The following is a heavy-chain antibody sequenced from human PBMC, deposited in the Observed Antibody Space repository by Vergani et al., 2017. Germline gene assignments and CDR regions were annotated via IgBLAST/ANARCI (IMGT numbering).Heavy chain of an antibody. CDR1: GGSVSSTNW. V-gene: IGHV4-4*02. CDR3: ATKVYSGSPFDY. Sequence: QVQLQESGPGLVKPSGTLSLTCAVSGGSVSSTNWWSWIRQPPGKGLEWIGEIYHGGSTNYKPSLKSRVTLSLDKSKNQFSLRLSSVTAADTAMYYGATKVYSGSPFDYWGQGTLVTVSS. CDR2: IYHGGST. J-gene: IGHJ4*02. D-gene: IGHD1-26*01.